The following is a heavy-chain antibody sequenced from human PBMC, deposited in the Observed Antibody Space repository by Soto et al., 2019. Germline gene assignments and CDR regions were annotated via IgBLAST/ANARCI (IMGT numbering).Heavy chain of an antibody. Sequence: GESLKISCKGSGYSFTSYWIGWVRQMPGKGLEWMGIIYPGDSDTRYSPSFQGQVTISADKSISTAYLQWSSLKASDTAMYYCARRRRPAYDFWSGYPFDYWGQGTLVTXSS. J-gene: IGHJ4*02. CDR3: ARRRRPAYDFWSGYPFDY. CDR2: IYPGDSDT. D-gene: IGHD3-3*01. V-gene: IGHV5-51*01. CDR1: GYSFTSYW.